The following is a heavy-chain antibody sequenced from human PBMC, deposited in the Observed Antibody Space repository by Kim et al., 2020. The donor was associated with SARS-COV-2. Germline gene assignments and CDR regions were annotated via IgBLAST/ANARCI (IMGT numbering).Heavy chain of an antibody. V-gene: IGHV4-59*01. D-gene: IGHD3-10*01. J-gene: IGHJ2*01. Sequence: SETLSLTCTVSGGSISSYYWSWIRQPPGKGLEWIGYIYYSGSTNYNPSLKSRVTISVDTSKNQFSLKLSSVTAADTAVYYCAREYGGTHETWFGDLGYFDLWGRGTLVTVSS. CDR2: IYYSGST. CDR3: AREYGGTHETWFGDLGYFDL. CDR1: GGSISSYY.